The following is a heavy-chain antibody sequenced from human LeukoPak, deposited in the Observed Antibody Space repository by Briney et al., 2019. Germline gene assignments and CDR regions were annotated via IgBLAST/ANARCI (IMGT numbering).Heavy chain of an antibody. CDR2: INSDGTTT. D-gene: IGHD3-16*02. J-gene: IGHJ4*02. CDR3: ARGGYDTVWKNYRCTEGDH. Sequence: GGSLRLSCAASGFTFSSFWMHWVRQAPGKGLVWVSRINSDGTTTNYTDSVKGRFTISRDNAKNTLHLQMNSLRDEDTATYFCARGGYDTVWKNYRCTEGDHWGQGTLVSVSS. CDR1: GFTFSSFW. V-gene: IGHV3-74*01.